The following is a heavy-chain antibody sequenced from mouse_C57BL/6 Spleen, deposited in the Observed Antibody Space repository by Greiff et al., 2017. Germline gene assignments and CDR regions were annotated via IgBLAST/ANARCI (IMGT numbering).Heavy chain of an antibody. V-gene: IGHV14-4*01. CDR3: TRYDYDGGDY. CDR1: GFNIKDDY. D-gene: IGHD2-4*01. CDR2: IDPENGDT. Sequence: EVQLQQSGAELVRPGASVKLSCTASGFNIKDDYMHWVKQRPEQGLEWIGWIDPENGDTEYASKFQGKATITADTSSNTAYLQRSSLTSEDTAVYYCTRYDYDGGDYWGQGTSVTVSS. J-gene: IGHJ4*01.